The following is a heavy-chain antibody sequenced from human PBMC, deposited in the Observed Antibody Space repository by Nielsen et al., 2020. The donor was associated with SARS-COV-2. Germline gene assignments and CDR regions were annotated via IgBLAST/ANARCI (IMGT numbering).Heavy chain of an antibody. CDR3: ARDRVGSSGWDYYFDY. V-gene: IGHV3-33*01. J-gene: IGHJ4*02. D-gene: IGHD6-19*01. CDR2: IWYDGSNK. CDR1: GFTFSSYG. Sequence: LKISCAASGFTFSSYGMHWVRQAPGKGLEWVAVIWYDGSNKYYADSVKGRFTISRDNSKNTLYLQMNSLRAEDTAVYYCARDRVGSSGWDYYFDYWGQGTLVTVSS.